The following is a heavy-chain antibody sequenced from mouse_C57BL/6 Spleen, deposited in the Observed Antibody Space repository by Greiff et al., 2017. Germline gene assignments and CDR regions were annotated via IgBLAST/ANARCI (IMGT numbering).Heavy chain of an antibody. V-gene: IGHV1-52*01. J-gene: IGHJ2*01. CDR3: ARGGGNFDY. Sequence: QVHVKQPGAELVRPGSSVKLSCKASGYTFTSYWMHWVKQRPIQGLEWIGNIDPSDSETHYNQKFKDKATLTVDKSSSTAYMQISSLTSEDSAVYYCARGGGNFDYWGQGTTLTVSS. CDR1: GYTFTSYW. CDR2: IDPSDSET.